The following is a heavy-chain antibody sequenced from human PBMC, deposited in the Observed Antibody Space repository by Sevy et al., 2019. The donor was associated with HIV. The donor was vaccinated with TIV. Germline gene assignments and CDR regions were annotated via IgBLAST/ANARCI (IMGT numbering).Heavy chain of an antibody. J-gene: IGHJ4*02. D-gene: IGHD6-6*01. V-gene: IGHV3-21*01. CDR2: ISSSSSDI. CDR3: TRDRNWYGSSAFDY. Sequence: GESLKISCAASGFTFSSYSMNWVRQAPEKGLEWVSSISSSSSDIYYADSVKGRFTISRDNAKNSLYLQMNSLRAEDTAVYYCTRDRNWYGSSAFDYWGQGTLVTVSS. CDR1: GFTFSSYS.